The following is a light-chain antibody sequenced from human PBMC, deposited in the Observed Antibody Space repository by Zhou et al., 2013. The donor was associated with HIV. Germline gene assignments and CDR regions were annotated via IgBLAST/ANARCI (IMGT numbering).Light chain of an antibody. CDR3: QSYDSSLSGYV. CDR1: NSNIGAGYD. Sequence: QSVLTQPPSVSGAPGQTVTISCTGSNSNIGAGYDVHWYQQLSGAAPKLLIFHSTDRPSGVPDRFSGSRSGSLASLAIAGLRAEDEADYYCQSYDSSLSGYVFGTGTKVHRP. V-gene: IGLV1-40*01. J-gene: IGLJ1*01. CDR2: HST.